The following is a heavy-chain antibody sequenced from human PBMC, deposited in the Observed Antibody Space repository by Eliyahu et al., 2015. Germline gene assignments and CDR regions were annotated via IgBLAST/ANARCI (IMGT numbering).Heavy chain of an antibody. CDR1: GXTFTGYY. D-gene: IGHD3-3*01. V-gene: IGHV1-2*06. CDR3: ASFSSLTRYYDFWSGYSIEDAFDI. J-gene: IGHJ3*02. Sequence: QVQLVQSGAEVKKPGXSVKVSCXASGXTFTGYYXPWXXXXPGQGLEWMGRINPNSGGTNYAQKFXGRVTMTRDTSISTAYMELSRLRSDDTAVYYCASFSSLTRYYDFWSGYSIEDAFDIWGQGTMVTVSS. CDR2: INPNSGGT.